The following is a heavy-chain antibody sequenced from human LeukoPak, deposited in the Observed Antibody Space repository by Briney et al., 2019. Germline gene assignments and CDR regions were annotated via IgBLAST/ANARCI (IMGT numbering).Heavy chain of an antibody. CDR3: ARDVGSGTYMFDF. CDR1: GYTFSSYY. D-gene: IGHD6-19*01. J-gene: IGHJ4*02. Sequence: ASVKVSCKASGYTFSSYYIHWVRQAPGQGLEWMGTINPGRDSTSHAQKFQGRVIMTRDTSTSTVDMDLSSLRSDDTAVYYCARDVGSGTYMFDFWGQGTLVTVSS. V-gene: IGHV1-46*01. CDR2: INPGRDST.